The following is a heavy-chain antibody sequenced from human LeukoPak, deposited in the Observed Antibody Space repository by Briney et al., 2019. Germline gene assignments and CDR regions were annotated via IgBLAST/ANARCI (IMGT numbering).Heavy chain of an antibody. J-gene: IGHJ6*03. CDR3: ARGPSYGSGSPERGVDMDV. D-gene: IGHD3-10*01. Sequence: PSETLSLTCAVYVGSFIGNYWSWIRHPPGKGLEWIGEINHSGSTNYNPSLKSRVTISMDTSKNQFSLKLSSVTAADTAVYYCARGPSYGSGSPERGVDMDVWGKGTTVTVSS. CDR2: INHSGST. V-gene: IGHV4-34*01. CDR1: VGSFIGNY.